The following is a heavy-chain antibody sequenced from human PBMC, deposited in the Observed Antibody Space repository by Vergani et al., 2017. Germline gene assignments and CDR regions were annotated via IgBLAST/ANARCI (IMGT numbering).Heavy chain of an antibody. D-gene: IGHD2-2*01. Sequence: QVQLVQSGAEVKKPGASVKVSCKASGYTFTSYGISWVRQAPGQGLEWMGWISAYNGNTNYAQKLQGRVTMTTDTSTSTAYMELRSLRSDDTAEYYCARAPQQARKKNIVVVPVDYWGQGTLVTVSS. CDR2: ISAYNGNT. J-gene: IGHJ4*02. V-gene: IGHV1-18*01. CDR3: ARAPQQARKKNIVVVPVDY. CDR1: GYTFTSYG.